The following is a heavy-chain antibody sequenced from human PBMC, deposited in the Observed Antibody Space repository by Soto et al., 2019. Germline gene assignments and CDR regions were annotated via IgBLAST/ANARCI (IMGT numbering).Heavy chain of an antibody. Sequence: QVQLVESGGGVVQPGRSLRLSCAASGFTFSSYAMHWVRQAPGKGLEWVAVISYDGSNKYYADSVKGRFTISRDNSKNTLYLQMNSLRAEDTAVYYCARVLRFLEWLPPLGYWGQGTLVTVSS. D-gene: IGHD3-3*01. J-gene: IGHJ4*02. V-gene: IGHV3-30-3*01. CDR1: GFTFSSYA. CDR3: ARVLRFLEWLPPLGY. CDR2: ISYDGSNK.